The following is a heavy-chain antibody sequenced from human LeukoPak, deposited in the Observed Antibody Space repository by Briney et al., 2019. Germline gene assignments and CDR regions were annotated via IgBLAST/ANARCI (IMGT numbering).Heavy chain of an antibody. V-gene: IGHV1-18*01. CDR1: GYTFTSYG. CDR2: INAYNGNT. J-gene: IGHJ6*03. Sequence: ASVKVSCKASGYTFTSYGISLVRQAPGQGLEWMGWINAYNGNTNYAQKLHGRVTMTTDTATSTAYMELRSLRSDDTAVYYCARVVTGSELRWYREYYYYYMDVWGKGTTVTVSS. D-gene: IGHD4-23*01. CDR3: ARVVTGSELRWYREYYYYYMDV.